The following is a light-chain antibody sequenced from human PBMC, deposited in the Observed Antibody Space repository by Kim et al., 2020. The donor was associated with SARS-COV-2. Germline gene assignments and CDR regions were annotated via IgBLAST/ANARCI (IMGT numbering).Light chain of an antibody. CDR2: QDS. CDR3: QAWDSSTYV. J-gene: IGLJ1*01. Sequence: SVSQGQTASITCYEDKVGDKYACWYQQKPGQSPVLVIYQDSKRPSGIPERFSGSNSGNTATLNISGTQAMDEADYYCQAWDSSTYVFGTGTKVTVL. V-gene: IGLV3-1*01. CDR1: KVGDKY.